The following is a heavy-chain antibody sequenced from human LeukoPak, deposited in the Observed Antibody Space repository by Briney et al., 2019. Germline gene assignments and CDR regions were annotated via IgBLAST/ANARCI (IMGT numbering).Heavy chain of an antibody. J-gene: IGHJ4*02. CDR1: GYSFNGYY. CDR2: INPNSGGT. D-gene: IGHD6-13*01. CDR3: ARAPSLVFQDSSWYIY. V-gene: IGHV1-2*02. Sequence: ASVKVSCKASGYSFNGYYMLWVRQAPGQGLEWMGWINPNSGGTNYAQKFQGRVTMTRDTSISTAYMELSRLRSDDTAVYYCARAPSLVFQDSSWYIYWGQGTLVTVLS.